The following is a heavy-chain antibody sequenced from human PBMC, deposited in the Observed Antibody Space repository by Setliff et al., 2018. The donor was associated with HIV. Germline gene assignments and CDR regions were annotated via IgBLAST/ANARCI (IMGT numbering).Heavy chain of an antibody. J-gene: IGHJ3*02. Sequence: ASVKVSCKASGYTFSNYVMQWVRQAPGQRLEWMGWINAGNGNTKYSQEFQGRVTITTDTSADTAYMELSSLRFEDTAVYYCARCYYDSSGPTDAFDIWGQGTVVTVSS. CDR1: GYTFSNYV. CDR3: ARCYYDSSGPTDAFDI. V-gene: IGHV1-3*01. CDR2: INAGNGNT. D-gene: IGHD3-22*01.